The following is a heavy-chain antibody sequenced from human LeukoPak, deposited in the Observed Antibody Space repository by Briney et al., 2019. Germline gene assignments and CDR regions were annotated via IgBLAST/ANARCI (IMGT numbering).Heavy chain of an antibody. CDR3: AKDIDALDSNAFDI. D-gene: IGHD3-9*01. CDR1: GFSFDVCP. J-gene: IGHJ3*02. Sequence: QPGVSLRLSCADSGFSFDVCPMHGVRQAPGKGLEWVSLINEDGGKTFYADSVRGRFTISRDNSKNSLYLQMNSLRTEDSAFYYCAKDIDALDSNAFDIWGQGTIVTVSS. V-gene: IGHV3-43*02. CDR2: INEDGGKT.